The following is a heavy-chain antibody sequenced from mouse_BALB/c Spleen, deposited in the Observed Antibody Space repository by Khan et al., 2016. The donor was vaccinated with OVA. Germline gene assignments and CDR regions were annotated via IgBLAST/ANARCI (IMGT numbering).Heavy chain of an antibody. V-gene: IGHV5-6*01. J-gene: IGHJ4*01. CDR2: MSSGGSFT. Sequence: EVELVESGGDLVKPGGSLKLSCAASGFIFSSYGMSWVRQTPDKRLEWVATMSSGGSFTYYLESVKGRFTISRDNANNTLYLQVNSLKSVDTAMYYCSRVIPTTTGDYYGMDYWGQGTSSPSPQ. CDR3: SRVIPTTTGDYYGMDY. D-gene: IGHD1-2*01. CDR1: GFIFSSYG.